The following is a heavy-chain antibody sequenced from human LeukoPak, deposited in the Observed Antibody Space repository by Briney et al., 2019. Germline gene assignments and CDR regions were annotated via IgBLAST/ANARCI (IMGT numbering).Heavy chain of an antibody. D-gene: IGHD2-15*01. CDR2: TKNDGSRT. J-gene: IGHJ4*02. CDR3: VREPYCSGGSCYTSGFDC. V-gene: IGHV3-74*01. CDR1: GVTFSRYW. Sequence: PGGSLTLSCAASGVTFSRYWMHWLRQAQGKGLVWVSRTKNDGSRTTYADDVKGRFTISRDNAKNTPYLQMNSLSADDTAVYYCVREPYCSGGSCYTSGFDCWGQGTLVTVSS.